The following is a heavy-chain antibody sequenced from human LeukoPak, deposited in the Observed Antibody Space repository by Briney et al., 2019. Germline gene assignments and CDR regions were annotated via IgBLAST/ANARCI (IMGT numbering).Heavy chain of an antibody. D-gene: IGHD6-19*01. CDR3: AKDMGPTVAGTFMNAFDI. CDR2: ISWCSGSI. V-gene: IGHV3-9*03. Sequence: AGGSLRLSCAASGFTFDDYAMHWVRQAPGKGLEWVSGISWCSGSIGYVDSVKGRFTISRDNAKNTLYLQMNSLRAEDMALYYCAKDMGPTVAGTFMNAFDIWGQGTMVTVSS. CDR1: GFTFDDYA. J-gene: IGHJ3*02.